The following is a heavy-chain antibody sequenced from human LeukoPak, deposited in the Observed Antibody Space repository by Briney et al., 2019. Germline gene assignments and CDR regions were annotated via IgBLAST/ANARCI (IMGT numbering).Heavy chain of an antibody. V-gene: IGHV1-2*02. Sequence: GASVKVSCKASGYTFTSYAMHWVRQAPGQGLEWMGWINPNSGGTNYAQKFQGRVTMTRDTSISTAYMELSRLRSDDTAVYYCARRGQGYDSSGYYVAWGQGTLVTVSS. CDR2: INPNSGGT. CDR3: ARRGQGYDSSGYYVA. J-gene: IGHJ4*02. CDR1: GYTFTSYA. D-gene: IGHD3-22*01.